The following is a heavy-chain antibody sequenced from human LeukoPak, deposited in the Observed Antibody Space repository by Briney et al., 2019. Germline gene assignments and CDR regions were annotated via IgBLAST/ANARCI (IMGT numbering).Heavy chain of an antibody. D-gene: IGHD5-24*01. Sequence: SETLSLPCTVCGDSLSSYYWSWIREPPGKGLEGSGYIYYSGSTKYSPSLKSRVSISVDTSKNQFSLKLSSVTVADTAVYYCARGAGAGYSLQPFDYWGEGTLVTVSS. CDR2: IYYSGST. V-gene: IGHV4-59*08. CDR1: GDSLSSYY. CDR3: ARGAGAGYSLQPFDY. J-gene: IGHJ4*02.